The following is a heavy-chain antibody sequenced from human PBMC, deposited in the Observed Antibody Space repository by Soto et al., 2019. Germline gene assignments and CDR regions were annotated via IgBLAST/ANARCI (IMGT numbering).Heavy chain of an antibody. CDR3: ARSVGGRFAL. V-gene: IGHV3-48*02. CDR1: GFTFRVYS. D-gene: IGHD1-26*01. CDR2: ITSDERTI. J-gene: IGHJ2*01. Sequence: EVQLVESGGGLVQPGGSLGLSCSASGFTFRVYSMNWVRQAPGKGLEWVSYITSDERTIHYADSVKGRFTISRDNAKNSLYMQMSSLGDEDTAVYYCARSVGGRFALWGHGIVVTVPS.